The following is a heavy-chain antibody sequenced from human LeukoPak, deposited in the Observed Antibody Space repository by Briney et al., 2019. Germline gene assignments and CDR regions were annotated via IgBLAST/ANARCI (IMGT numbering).Heavy chain of an antibody. Sequence: GGSLRLSCAASGFTFSLYSMNWVRQAPGKGLEWVSYITSGSSTIYYADSVRGRFTISRDNAKNSLFLQMNSLRAEDTAVYYWGRDGGGDYWGQGTLVTVSS. V-gene: IGHV3-48*01. J-gene: IGHJ4*02. CDR3: GRDGGGDY. CDR1: GFTFSLYS. D-gene: IGHD3-16*01. CDR2: ITSGSSTI.